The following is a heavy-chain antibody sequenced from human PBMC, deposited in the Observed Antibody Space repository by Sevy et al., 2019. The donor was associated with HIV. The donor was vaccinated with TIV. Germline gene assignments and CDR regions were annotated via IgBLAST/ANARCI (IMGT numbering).Heavy chain of an antibody. J-gene: IGHJ4*02. CDR1: GFTFSKYW. CDR3: ARDDGNYYFHY. V-gene: IGHV3-7*01. D-gene: IGHD1-7*01. CDR2: IKQDAGQK. Sequence: GGSLRLSCAASGFTFSKYWMGWVRQAPGKGLEWVANIKQDAGQKYFVDSVKGRFTISRNNAKNSLYLQMNSLRAEDTAVYFCARDDGNYYFHYWGQGTLVTVSS.